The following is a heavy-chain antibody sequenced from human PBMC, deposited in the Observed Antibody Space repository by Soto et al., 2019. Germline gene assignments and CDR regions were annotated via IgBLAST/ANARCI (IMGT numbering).Heavy chain of an antibody. J-gene: IGHJ4*02. CDR3: ARENYYALDY. V-gene: IGHV4-59*01. CDR2: INYSGST. D-gene: IGHD3-10*01. Sequence: PSETLSLTCTVSSGSISSYNWNWVRQPPGKGLEWIGFINYSGSTHYNPSLKSRVTISLDTSKNQFSLKLNSVTAADTAVYYCARENYYALDYWGPGT. CDR1: SGSISSYN.